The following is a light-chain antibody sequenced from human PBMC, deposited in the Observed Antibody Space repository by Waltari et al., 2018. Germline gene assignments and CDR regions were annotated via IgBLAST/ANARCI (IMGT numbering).Light chain of an antibody. CDR3: QHYLRLPVT. V-gene: IGKV3-20*01. Sequence: EIVLTQSPGTLSLSPGESATLSCRTSQSVTRALAWYQQKPGQAPRLLIYGASNRATGIPDRFSGSGSGTDFSLTISSLEPEDFAVYYCQHYLRLPVTCGQGTKVEVK. CDR2: GAS. J-gene: IGKJ1*01. CDR1: QSVTRA.